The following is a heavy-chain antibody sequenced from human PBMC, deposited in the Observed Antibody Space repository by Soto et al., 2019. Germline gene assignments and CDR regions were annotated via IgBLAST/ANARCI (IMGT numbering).Heavy chain of an antibody. CDR2: ISSSSSYI. CDR1: GFTFSSYS. CDR3: ARLPQDIPTFNWYFDL. Sequence: GGSLRLSCAASGFTFSSYSMNWVRQAPGKGLEWVSSISSSSSYIYYADSVKGRFTISRDNAKNSLYLQMNSLRAEDTAVYYCARLPQDIPTFNWYFDLWGRGTLVTVSS. V-gene: IGHV3-21*01. J-gene: IGHJ2*01. D-gene: IGHD2-2*02.